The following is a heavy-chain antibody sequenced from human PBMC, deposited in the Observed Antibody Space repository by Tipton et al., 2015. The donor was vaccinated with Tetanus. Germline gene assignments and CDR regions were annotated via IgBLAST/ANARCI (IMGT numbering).Heavy chain of an antibody. Sequence: QVQLVQSGAEVKEPGASVKASCKASGYNFVNFGISWVRQAPGQGLEWMGWISAYNGKTKYAQRLQGRVTMTTDRSASTAYMDLRRLRSDYTAVYYCARVQEQRIYYYGMDVWGQGTTVTVSS. V-gene: IGHV1-18*01. D-gene: IGHD6-25*01. CDR3: ARVQEQRIYYYGMDV. CDR2: ISAYNGKT. CDR1: GYNFVNFG. J-gene: IGHJ6*02.